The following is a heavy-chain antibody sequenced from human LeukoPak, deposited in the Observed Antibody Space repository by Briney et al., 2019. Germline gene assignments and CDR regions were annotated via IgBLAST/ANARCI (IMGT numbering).Heavy chain of an antibody. CDR1: GYTFTSYG. Sequence: ASVKVSCKASGYTFTSYGISWVRQAPGQGLEWMGWMNPNSGNTGYAKKFQGRVTMTRNTSISTAYMELSSLRSEDTAVYYCARGGVATYYYDSSGDGHAFDIWGQGTMVTVSS. D-gene: IGHD3-22*01. V-gene: IGHV1-8*02. CDR3: ARGGVATYYYDSSGDGHAFDI. J-gene: IGHJ3*02. CDR2: MNPNSGNT.